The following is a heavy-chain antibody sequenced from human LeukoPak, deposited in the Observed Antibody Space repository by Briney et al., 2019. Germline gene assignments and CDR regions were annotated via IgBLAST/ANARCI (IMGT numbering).Heavy chain of an antibody. D-gene: IGHD3-3*01. CDR2: ISGSGGST. CDR3: AKSIGDFWSGYYGSVTYYPFDI. V-gene: IGHV3-23*01. CDR1: GVTFSSYA. J-gene: IGHJ3*02. Sequence: GGSLRLSCAASGVTFSSYAMSWVRQAPGKGLEWVSGISGSGGSTYYADSVKGRFTISRDNSKNTLYLQMNSLRAEDTAVYYCAKSIGDFWSGYYGSVTYYPFDIWGQGTLVTVSS.